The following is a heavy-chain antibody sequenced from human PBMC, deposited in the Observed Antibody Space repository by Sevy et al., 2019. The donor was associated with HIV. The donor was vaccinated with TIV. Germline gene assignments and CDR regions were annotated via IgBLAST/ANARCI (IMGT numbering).Heavy chain of an antibody. CDR3: AIIAARPGGYLDY. CDR2: ISSSSSYT. V-gene: IGHV3-11*06. CDR1: GFTFSDYY. J-gene: IGHJ4*02. D-gene: IGHD6-6*01. Sequence: GGSLRLSCAASGFTFSDYYMSWIRQAPGKGLEWVSYISSSSSYTNYADSVKGRFTISRDNAKNSLYLQMNSLRAEDTAVYYCAIIAARPGGYLDYWGQGTLVTVSS.